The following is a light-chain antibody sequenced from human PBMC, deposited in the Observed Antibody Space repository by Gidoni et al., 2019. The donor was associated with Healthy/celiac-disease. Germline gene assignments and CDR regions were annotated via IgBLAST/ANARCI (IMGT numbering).Light chain of an antibody. Sequence: HSVLTQPPSVSEAPTQSVTISCSGSTSNLGNNAVNWYQHLPGKAPKLLIYYDDLLPSGVSDRFSGSKSGTSASLAISGLQSEDEADYYCAAWDDSLNGPVFGGGTKLTVL. V-gene: IGLV1-36*01. CDR1: TSNLGNNA. J-gene: IGLJ2*01. CDR3: AAWDDSLNGPV. CDR2: YDD.